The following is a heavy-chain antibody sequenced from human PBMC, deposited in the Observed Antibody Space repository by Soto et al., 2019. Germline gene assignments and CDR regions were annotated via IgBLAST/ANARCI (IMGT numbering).Heavy chain of an antibody. CDR2: INSDGSST. CDR3: ASQIVVVTANRSVDY. J-gene: IGHJ4*02. V-gene: IGHV3-74*01. CDR1: GFTFSSYW. D-gene: IGHD2-21*02. Sequence: EVQLVESGGGLVQPGGSLRLSCAASGFTFSSYWMHWVRQAPGKGLVWVSRINSDGSSTYYADYVKGRFTISRDNAKNKLYLQMNSLRAEDTAVYYCASQIVVVTANRSVDYWGQGTLVTVSS.